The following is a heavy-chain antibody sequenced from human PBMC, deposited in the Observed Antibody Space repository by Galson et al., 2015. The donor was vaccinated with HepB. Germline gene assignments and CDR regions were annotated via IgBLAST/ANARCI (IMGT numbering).Heavy chain of an antibody. CDR2: ISSSSSYI. D-gene: IGHD3-10*01. J-gene: IGHJ4*02. CDR1: GFTFSSYS. CDR3: ASRGSGSYYNFLS. V-gene: IGHV3-21*01. Sequence: SLRLSCAASGFTFSSYSMNWVRQAPGKGLEWVSSISSSSSYIYYADSVKGRFTISRDNAKNSLYLQMNSLRAEDTAVYYCASRGSGSYYNFLSGGQGTLVTVSS.